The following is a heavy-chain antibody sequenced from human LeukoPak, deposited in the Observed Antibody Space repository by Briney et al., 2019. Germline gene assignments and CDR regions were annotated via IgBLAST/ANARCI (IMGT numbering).Heavy chain of an antibody. D-gene: IGHD4-17*01. V-gene: IGHV3-33*01. CDR2: IWYDGSNK. J-gene: IGHJ5*02. CDR1: GFTFSSYG. CDR3: ARELYGDYSNWFDP. Sequence: GRSLRLSCAGSGFTFSSYGMHWVRQAPGKGLEGVAVIWYDGSNKYYADSVKGRFTISRDNSKNTLYLQMNSLRAEDTAVYYCARELYGDYSNWFDPWGQGTLVTVSS.